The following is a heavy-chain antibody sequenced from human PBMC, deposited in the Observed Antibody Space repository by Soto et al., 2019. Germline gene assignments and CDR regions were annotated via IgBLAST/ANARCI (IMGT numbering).Heavy chain of an antibody. D-gene: IGHD3-10*01. V-gene: IGHV3-21*01. CDR2: ISSRSSNI. J-gene: IGHJ4*02. CDR1: GFTFDTYS. Sequence: GGSLRLSCAASGFTFDTYSMNWVRQAPGKGLEWVSSISSRSSNIYYADSVKGRFTISRDNAKNSLYLQMNSLRAEDTAVYYCARARYGSLKVTAEVDYWGQGTLVTVSS. CDR3: ARARYGSLKVTAEVDY.